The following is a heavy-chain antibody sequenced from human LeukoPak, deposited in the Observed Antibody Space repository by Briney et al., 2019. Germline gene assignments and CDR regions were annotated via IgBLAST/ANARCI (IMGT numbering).Heavy chain of an antibody. CDR3: AKEVSPLLWFGELLPHPNWFDP. V-gene: IGHV3-23*01. CDR2: ISGSGGST. CDR1: GFFVSTNY. Sequence: GGSLRLSCATSGFFVSTNYMSWVRQAPGKGLEWVSAISGSGGSTYYADSVKGRFTISRDNSKNTLYLQMNSLRAEDTAVYYCAKEVSPLLWFGELLPHPNWFDPWGQGTLVTVSS. D-gene: IGHD3-10*01. J-gene: IGHJ5*02.